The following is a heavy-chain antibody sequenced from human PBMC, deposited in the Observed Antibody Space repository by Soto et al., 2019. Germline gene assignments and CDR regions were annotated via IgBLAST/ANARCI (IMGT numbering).Heavy chain of an antibody. CDR2: IYYSGRN. CDR1: GGSLNSGGYY. CDR3: PGCNTTMNCHMHY. V-gene: IGHV4-31*03. Sequence: SETLSLTCPVSGGSLNSGGYYWIWLRQHPGQGPESFGYIYYSGRNYYLPSPARRSSISADTSKTQFSLQIHSVIAADPALYLSPGCNTTMNCHMHYWGPGATVNVSS. J-gene: IGHJ6*02. D-gene: IGHD3-22*01.